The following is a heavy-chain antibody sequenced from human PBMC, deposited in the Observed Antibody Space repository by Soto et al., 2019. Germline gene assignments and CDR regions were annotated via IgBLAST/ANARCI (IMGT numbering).Heavy chain of an antibody. CDR2: ISWNSGGI. CDR3: AKSPHDILIGSAFDY. D-gene: IGHD3-9*01. Sequence: HPGGSLRLSCAASGFTFDDYAMHWVRQGPGKGLEWVSGISWNSGGIGYADSVKGRFTISRDNAKNSLYLQMDRLRPEDTAFYYCAKSPHDILIGSAFDYWGQGTLVTVSS. CDR1: GFTFDDYA. V-gene: IGHV3-9*01. J-gene: IGHJ4*02.